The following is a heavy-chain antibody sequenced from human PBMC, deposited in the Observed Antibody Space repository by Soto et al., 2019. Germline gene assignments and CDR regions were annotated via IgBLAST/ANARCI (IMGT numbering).Heavy chain of an antibody. J-gene: IGHJ4*02. CDR2: INAGNGDT. CDR3: ARDWTHYDSSGPGDY. V-gene: IGHV1-3*01. Sequence: ASVKVSCKASGYTFTIYPIHWVRQAPGQGLEWMGWINAGNGDTKYSQKFQGRVTITRDTSASTAYMELSSLRSEDTAVYYCARDWTHYDSSGPGDYWGQGPLVTVSS. CDR1: GYTFTIYP. D-gene: IGHD3-22*01.